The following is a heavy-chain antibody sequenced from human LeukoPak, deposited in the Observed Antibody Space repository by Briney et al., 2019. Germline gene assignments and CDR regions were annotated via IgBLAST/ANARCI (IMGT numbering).Heavy chain of an antibody. J-gene: IGHJ4*02. V-gene: IGHV1-46*01. D-gene: IGHD3-22*01. CDR3: ARVGVVEARTLGY. CDR2: IDPSGGST. Sequence: ASVKVSCKASGYTFTSYDMHWVRQAPGQGLEWMGIIDPSGGSTSYAQKFQGRVTVTRDRSTSTVYMELSSLRSEDTAVYYCARVGVVEARTLGYWGQGTLVTVSS. CDR1: GYTFTSYD.